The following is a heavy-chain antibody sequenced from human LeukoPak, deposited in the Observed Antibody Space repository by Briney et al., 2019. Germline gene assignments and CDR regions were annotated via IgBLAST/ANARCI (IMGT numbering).Heavy chain of an antibody. D-gene: IGHD2-2*01. V-gene: IGHV4-59*11. CDR1: GGSLSGHY. CDR2: IYYTVTT. Sequence: ASETLSLTCTVGGGSLSGHYWGWIRQPPGKGLELVGHIYYTVTTFYNPSLNSRVTITLDTSRNQFSLRLTSVIAADTAVYYCARFSWGCSTASCYLTNWGQGALVTVSS. CDR3: ARFSWGCSTASCYLTN. J-gene: IGHJ4*02.